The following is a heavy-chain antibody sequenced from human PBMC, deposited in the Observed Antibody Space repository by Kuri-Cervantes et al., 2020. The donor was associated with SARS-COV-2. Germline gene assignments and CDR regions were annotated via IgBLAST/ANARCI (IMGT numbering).Heavy chain of an antibody. J-gene: IGHJ6*03. D-gene: IGHD6-19*01. CDR3: ACGYSNGSLYDYYYLDV. V-gene: IGHV1-69*11. CDR1: GGTFSSYA. Sequence: AVKVSCKASGGTFSSYAISWVRQAPGQGREWMGRIIPILGTANYAQKFQGRVTITTDESTSTAYMELSSLRSEDTAVYYCACGYSNGSLYDYYYLDVWGKGTPVTVSS. CDR2: IIPILGTA.